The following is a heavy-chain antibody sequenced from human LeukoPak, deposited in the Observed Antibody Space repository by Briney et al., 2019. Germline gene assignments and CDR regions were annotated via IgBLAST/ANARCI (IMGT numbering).Heavy chain of an antibody. V-gene: IGHV4-30-2*05. Sequence: SQTLSLTCTVSGGSISSGGYYWSWIRQPPGKGLEWIGYIYHSGSTYYNPSLKSRVTISVDTSKNQFSLKLSSVTAADTAVYYCARHGYSSVYFQHWGQGTLVTVSS. CDR1: GGSISSGGYY. CDR3: ARHGYSSVYFQH. CDR2: IYHSGST. D-gene: IGHD6-25*01. J-gene: IGHJ1*01.